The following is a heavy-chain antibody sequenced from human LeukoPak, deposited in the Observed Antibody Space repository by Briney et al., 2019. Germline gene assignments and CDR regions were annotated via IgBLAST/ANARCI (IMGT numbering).Heavy chain of an antibody. Sequence: GGSLRLSCAASGFTFRSYAMSWVRQAPGKGLEWVSGISPSGGSTYYADSVKGRFTISRDNSKNTLYLQMNSLRAEDTAVYYCAKDWNYDSSGLNYFDHWGQGTLVTVSP. D-gene: IGHD3-22*01. CDR1: GFTFRSYA. J-gene: IGHJ4*02. CDR2: ISPSGGST. CDR3: AKDWNYDSSGLNYFDH. V-gene: IGHV3-23*01.